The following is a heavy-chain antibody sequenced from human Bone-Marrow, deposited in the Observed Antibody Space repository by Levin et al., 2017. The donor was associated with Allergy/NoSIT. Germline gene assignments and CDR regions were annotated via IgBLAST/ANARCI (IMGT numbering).Heavy chain of an antibody. CDR2: VYNSGRS. CDR1: GGSMRNDY. V-gene: IGHV4-59*01. CDR3: ARGQWHYSDSSTYYPNWFDP. D-gene: IGHD3-22*01. Sequence: SETLSLTCTVSGGSMRNDYWSWIRQIPGEGMEWIGNVYNSGRSRSNPSLESQVPILADRSKNQFSLTLRSMTAADAAAYYCARGQWHYSDSSTYYPNWFDPWGQGMRVTVSS. J-gene: IGHJ5*02.